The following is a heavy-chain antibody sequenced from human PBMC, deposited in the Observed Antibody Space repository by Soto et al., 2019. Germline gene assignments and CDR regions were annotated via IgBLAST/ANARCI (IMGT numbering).Heavy chain of an antibody. CDR3: ARGVYSGSYFWFDP. V-gene: IGHV4-34*01. J-gene: IGHJ5*02. CDR1: GGSFSGYY. Sequence: PSETLSLTCAVYGGSFSGYYGSWIRQPPGKGLEWIGEINHSGSTNYNPSLKSRVTISVDTSKNQFSLKLSSVTAADTAVYYCARGVYSGSYFWFDPWGQGTLVTVSS. CDR2: INHSGST. D-gene: IGHD1-26*01.